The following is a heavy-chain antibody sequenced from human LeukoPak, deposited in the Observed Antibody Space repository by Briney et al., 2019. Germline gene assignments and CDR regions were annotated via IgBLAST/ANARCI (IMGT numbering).Heavy chain of an antibody. CDR1: GFNVSSNY. Sequence: GGSLRLSCAASGFNVSSNYMSWVRQAPGKGLEWVSVIYSGGSTYYADSVKGRFTISRDNAKNSLYLQMNSLRAEDTAVYYCARDSLADDYGDYGGWFDPWGQGTLVTVSS. CDR3: ARDSLADDYGDYGGWFDP. D-gene: IGHD4-17*01. J-gene: IGHJ5*02. CDR2: IYSGGST. V-gene: IGHV3-53*01.